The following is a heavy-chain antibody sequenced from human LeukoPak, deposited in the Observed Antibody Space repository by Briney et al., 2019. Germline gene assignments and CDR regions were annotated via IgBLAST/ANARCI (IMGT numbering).Heavy chain of an antibody. CDR3: ARTSNLRDYYYMDV. J-gene: IGHJ6*03. V-gene: IGHV3-7*01. CDR2: IKQDGSEK. CDR1: GFTFSDYN. Sequence: GGSLRLSCAASGFTFSDYNMRWIRQAPGKGLEWVANIKQDGSEKYYVDSVKGRFTISRDNAKNSLYLQMNSLRAEDTAVYYCARTSNLRDYYYMDVWGKGTTVTVSS.